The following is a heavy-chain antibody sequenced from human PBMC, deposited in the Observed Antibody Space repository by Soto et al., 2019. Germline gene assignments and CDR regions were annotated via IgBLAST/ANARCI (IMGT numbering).Heavy chain of an antibody. Sequence: ASVKVSCKASGYTFTGYYMHWVRQAPGQGLEWMGIINPSGGSTSYAQKFQGRVTMTRDTSTSTVYMELSSLRSEDTAVYYCARRGDSGDYYYYYGMDVWGQGTTVTVSS. CDR3: ARRGDSGDYYYYYGMDV. CDR1: GYTFTGYY. V-gene: IGHV1-46*01. J-gene: IGHJ6*02. CDR2: INPSGGST. D-gene: IGHD4-17*01.